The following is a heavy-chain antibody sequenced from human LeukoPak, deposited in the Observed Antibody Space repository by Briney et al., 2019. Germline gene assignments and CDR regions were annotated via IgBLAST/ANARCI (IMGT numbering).Heavy chain of an antibody. V-gene: IGHV3-23*01. J-gene: IGHJ4*02. CDR2: ITDSGGHT. CDR1: GFVFNTYA. CDR3: AKGSRDSRPYYFDF. Sequence: PGGSLRLSCAASGFVFNTYAMSWVRQAPGKGLEWVSAITDSGGHTYHADFVKGRFTISRDNSQSTLYLQMNSLRAEDTAVYYCAKGSRDSRPYYFDFWGQGTLVTVSS. D-gene: IGHD3-10*01.